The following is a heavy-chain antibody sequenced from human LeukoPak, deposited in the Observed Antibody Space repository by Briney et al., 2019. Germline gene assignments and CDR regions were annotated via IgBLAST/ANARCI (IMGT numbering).Heavy chain of an antibody. Sequence: GGSLRLSCAASGLTFSSYSMNWVRQAPGKGLEWVSSISSSSSYIYYADSVKGRFTISRDNAKNSLYLQMNSLRAEDTAVYYCARDLPSSSFPPYGMDVWGQGTTVTVSS. J-gene: IGHJ6*02. CDR3: ARDLPSSSFPPYGMDV. D-gene: IGHD6-13*01. CDR1: GLTFSSYS. V-gene: IGHV3-21*01. CDR2: ISSSSSYI.